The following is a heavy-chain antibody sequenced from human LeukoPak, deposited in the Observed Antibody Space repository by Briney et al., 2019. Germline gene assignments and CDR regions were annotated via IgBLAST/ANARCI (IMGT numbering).Heavy chain of an antibody. J-gene: IGHJ4*02. CDR3: TSQGVIDY. D-gene: IGHD3-16*01. Sequence: GGSLRLSCAAPGFTFSGSAMRWVRQASGKGLEWVGRIRSKANSYATAYAASVKGRFTISRDDSKNTAYLQMNSLKTEDTAVYYCTSQGVIDYWGQGTLVTVSS. CDR2: IRSKANSYAT. V-gene: IGHV3-73*01. CDR1: GFTFSGSA.